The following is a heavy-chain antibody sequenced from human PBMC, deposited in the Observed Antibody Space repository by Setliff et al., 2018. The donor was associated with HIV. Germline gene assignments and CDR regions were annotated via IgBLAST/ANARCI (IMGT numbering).Heavy chain of an antibody. CDR2: IKTGNGDT. D-gene: IGHD3-22*01. CDR1: GYSFSSHP. Sequence: ASVKVSCKTSGYSFSSHPIHWVRQAPGQRPEWMGWIKTGNGDTQYSQKFRDRVNITRDTSADTVYMELSSLRSEDTAVYYCARDRCDSVKCYLYNWFDPWGQGTLVTVSS. J-gene: IGHJ5*02. CDR3: ARDRCDSVKCYLYNWFDP. V-gene: IGHV1-3*04.